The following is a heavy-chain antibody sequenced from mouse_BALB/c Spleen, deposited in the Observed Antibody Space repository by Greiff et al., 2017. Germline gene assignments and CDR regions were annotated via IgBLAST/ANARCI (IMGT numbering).Heavy chain of an antibody. J-gene: IGHJ3*01. CDR2: ISSGGGST. V-gene: IGHV5-12-1*01. D-gene: IGHD2-2*01. CDR1: AFAFSSYD. Sequence: EVKLVESGGGLVKPGGSLKLSCAASAFAFSSYDMSWVRQTPEKRLEWVAYISSGGGSTYYPDTVKGRFTISRDNAKNTLYLQMSSLKSEDTAMYYCARRLPTFAYWGQGTLVTVSA. CDR3: ARRLPTFAY.